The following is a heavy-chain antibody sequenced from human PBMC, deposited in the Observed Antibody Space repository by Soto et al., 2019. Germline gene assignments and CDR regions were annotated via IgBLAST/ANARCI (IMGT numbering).Heavy chain of an antibody. J-gene: IGHJ5*02. V-gene: IGHV1-2*02. CDR2: INPNSGGT. CDR3: ARGVTYYYDSSGFGGSNWFDP. D-gene: IGHD3-22*01. Sequence: ASVKVSCKASGYTFTGYYMHWVRQAPGQGLEWMGWINPNSGGTNYAQKFQGRVTMTRDTSISTAYMELSRLRSDDTAVYYCARGVTYYYDSSGFGGSNWFDPWGQGTLVTVSS. CDR1: GYTFTGYY.